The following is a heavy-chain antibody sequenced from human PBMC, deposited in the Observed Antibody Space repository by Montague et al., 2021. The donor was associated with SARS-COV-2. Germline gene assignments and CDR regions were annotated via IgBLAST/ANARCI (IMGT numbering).Heavy chain of an antibody. J-gene: IGHJ4*02. Sequence: SLRLSCAASGFTFSSYAMHWVRQAPGKGLEWVSYISSSGSTIYYADSVKGRFTISRDNAKNSLYLQMNSLRAEDTAVYCCARSYDILTGYQSQALDYWGQGTLVTVSS. V-gene: IGHV3-48*03. CDR2: ISSSGSTI. D-gene: IGHD3-9*01. CDR1: GFTFSSYA. CDR3: ARSYDILTGYQSQALDY.